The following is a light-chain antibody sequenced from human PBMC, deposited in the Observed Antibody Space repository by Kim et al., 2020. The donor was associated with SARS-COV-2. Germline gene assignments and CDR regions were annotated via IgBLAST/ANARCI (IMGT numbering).Light chain of an antibody. J-gene: IGKJ1*01. CDR2: DTF. CDR3: QQRGNWPLT. CDR1: QSVGST. V-gene: IGKV3-11*01. Sequence: LSPGESSPLSCRASQSVGSTFAWYQQKPGQAPSLRIYDTFSRATGIPARFSASGSGTDFTLTISSLEPEDFAVYYCQQRGNWPLTFGQGTKVDIK.